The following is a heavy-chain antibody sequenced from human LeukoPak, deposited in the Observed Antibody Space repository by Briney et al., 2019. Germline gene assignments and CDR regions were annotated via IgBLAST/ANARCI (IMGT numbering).Heavy chain of an antibody. Sequence: PGRSLRLSCAASGFTFDEYAMHWVRQATGKGLEWVSGISWSRYIIEYADSVRGRFTISRDNAKNSLFLQMNSLRAEDSAMYYCVRDHVGGSCVDCPLGDAFDTWGQGTMVTVSS. CDR1: GFTFDEYA. CDR2: ISWSRYII. J-gene: IGHJ3*02. D-gene: IGHD2-15*01. V-gene: IGHV3-9*01. CDR3: VRDHVGGSCVDCPLGDAFDT.